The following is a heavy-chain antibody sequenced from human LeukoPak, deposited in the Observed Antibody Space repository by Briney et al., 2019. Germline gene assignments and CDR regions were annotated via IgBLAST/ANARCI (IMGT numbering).Heavy chain of an antibody. Sequence: SETLSLTCTVSGGSISSYYWSWIRQPPGKGLEWIGYIYYSGSTNYNPSLKSRVTISVDTSKNQFSLKLSSVTAADTAVYYCARDLAVGSVRGVGVYGMDVWGQGTTVTVSS. CDR2: IYYSGST. CDR1: GGSISSYY. J-gene: IGHJ6*02. CDR3: ARDLAVGSVRGVGVYGMDV. V-gene: IGHV4-59*01. D-gene: IGHD3-10*01.